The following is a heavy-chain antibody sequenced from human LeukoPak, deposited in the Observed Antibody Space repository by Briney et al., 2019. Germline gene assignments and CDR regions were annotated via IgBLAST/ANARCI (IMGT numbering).Heavy chain of an antibody. CDR2: INPSGSST. J-gene: IGHJ3*02. Sequence: ASVKVSCKASGYTVTSYHMHWVRQAPGQGLEWMGVINPSGSSTRYAQKFQGRVTMARDTSTSTVYMELSSLRSEDTAVYYCAQSRYYYDSSDIWGQGTMVTVSS. CDR1: GYTVTSYH. CDR3: AQSRYYYDSSDI. V-gene: IGHV1-46*01. D-gene: IGHD3-22*01.